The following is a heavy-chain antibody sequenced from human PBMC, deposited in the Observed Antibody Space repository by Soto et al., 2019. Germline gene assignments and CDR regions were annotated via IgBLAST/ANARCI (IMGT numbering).Heavy chain of an antibody. V-gene: IGHV5-10-1*01. CDR2: IDPSDSYT. Sequence: GESLKISCKGSGYRFNNYWITWVRQMPGKGLEWLARIDPSDSYTNYSPSFEGRVTVSVDKSTSTAYLQWSSLQASDTATYYFATLAPMRQYYFGIDVWGQGTPVTVSS. CDR3: ATLAPMRQYYFGIDV. J-gene: IGHJ6*02. CDR1: GYRFNNYW.